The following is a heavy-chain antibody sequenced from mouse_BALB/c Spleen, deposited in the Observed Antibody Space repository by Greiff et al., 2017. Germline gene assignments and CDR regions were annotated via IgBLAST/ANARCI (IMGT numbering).Heavy chain of an antibody. J-gene: IGHJ4*01. CDR1: GFSLTSYG. CDR3: ASLTTALYAMDY. V-gene: IGHV2-4-1*01. Sequence: QVQLQQSGPGLVQPSQSLSITCTVSGFSLTSYGVHWVRQSPGKGLEWLGVIWSGGSTDYNAAFISRLSISKDNSKSQVFFKMNSLQADDTAIYYCASLTTALYAMDYWGQGTSVTVSS. CDR2: IWSGGST. D-gene: IGHD1-2*01.